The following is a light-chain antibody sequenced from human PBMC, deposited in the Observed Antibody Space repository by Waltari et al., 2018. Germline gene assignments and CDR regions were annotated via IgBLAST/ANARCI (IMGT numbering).Light chain of an antibody. CDR1: SSNLGAGYD. J-gene: IGLJ3*02. Sequence: QSVLTQPPSVSGAPGPRVTISCTGSSSNLGAGYDVKWHQCLPGTAPKLLIYGNSNRPSGVPDRFSGSKSGTSASLAITGLQAEDEADYYCQSYDSRRSAWVFGGGTKLTVL. V-gene: IGLV1-40*01. CDR2: GNS. CDR3: QSYDSRRSAWV.